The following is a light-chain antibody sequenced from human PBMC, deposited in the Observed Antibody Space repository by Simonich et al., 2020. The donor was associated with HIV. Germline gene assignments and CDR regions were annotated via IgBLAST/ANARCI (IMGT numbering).Light chain of an antibody. CDR2: DVS. V-gene: IGLV2-14*01. CDR3: SSYTSSSTVV. CDR1: RSDVGGYNY. Sequence: QSALTQPASVSGSPGQSITISCTGTRSDVGGYNYVSWYQQHPGQAPKLMIYDVSNRPSGISNRCSGYKSGNTASRTISGLQAEDEADYYCSSYTSSSTVVFGGGTKLTVL. J-gene: IGLJ2*01.